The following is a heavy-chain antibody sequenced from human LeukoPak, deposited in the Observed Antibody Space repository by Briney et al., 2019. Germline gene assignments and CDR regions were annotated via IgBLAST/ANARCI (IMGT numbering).Heavy chain of an antibody. CDR3: AREPSSPTQQWSYGGDY. CDR1: GFTFSSYA. V-gene: IGHV3-30-3*01. J-gene: IGHJ4*02. Sequence: GGSLRLSCAASGFTFSSYAMHWVRQAPGKGLEWVAVISYDGSNKYYADSVKGRFTISRDNSKNTLYLQMNSLRAEDTAVYYCAREPSSPTQQWSYGGDYWGQGTLVTVSS. D-gene: IGHD6-19*01. CDR2: ISYDGSNK.